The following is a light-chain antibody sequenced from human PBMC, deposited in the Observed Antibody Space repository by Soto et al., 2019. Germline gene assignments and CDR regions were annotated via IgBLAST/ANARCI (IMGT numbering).Light chain of an antibody. CDR2: EVS. CDR1: SSDVGGYNF. CDR3: RPDTDSRTLAG. J-gene: IGLJ2*01. Sequence: QSALTQPASVSGSPGQSITISCTGTSSDVGGYNFVSWYQHHPGKAPKLIIYEVSNRPSGVSNRFSASKSGNTAALTISGLQAGDEDDYYCRPDTDSRTLAGLGGRTKLT. V-gene: IGLV2-14*01.